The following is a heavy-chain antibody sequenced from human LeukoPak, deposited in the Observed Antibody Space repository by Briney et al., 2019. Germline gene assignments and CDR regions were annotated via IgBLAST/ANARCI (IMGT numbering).Heavy chain of an antibody. CDR3: AKEGRLTVEAVVVENYFDY. D-gene: IGHD7-27*01. Sequence: GGSLRLSCVGSGFTFSRSAMSWVRLAPGKGLEWVSGISGSGGHTYYTGSVKGRFTISRDNSGTTVSLQMNSLTTDATAVYFCAKEGRLTVEAVVVENYFDYWGQGTPVIVSA. J-gene: IGHJ4*02. CDR1: GFTFSRSA. CDR2: ISGSGGHT. V-gene: IGHV3-23*01.